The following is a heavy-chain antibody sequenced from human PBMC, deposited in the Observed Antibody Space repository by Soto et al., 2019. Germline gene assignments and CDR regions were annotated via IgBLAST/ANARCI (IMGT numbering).Heavy chain of an antibody. CDR3: AREFQSRLDP. CDR1: GGSITSAAYY. V-gene: IGHV4-31*03. CDR2: IYYSGNT. J-gene: IGHJ5*02. Sequence: SETLSLTCTVSGGSITSAAYYWTWIRQHPGKGLEWIGYIYYSGNTFYNPSLKSRVTISVDTSKNQLSLKLSSVIAADTAVYYSAREFQSRLDPWGPGTKVTVSS.